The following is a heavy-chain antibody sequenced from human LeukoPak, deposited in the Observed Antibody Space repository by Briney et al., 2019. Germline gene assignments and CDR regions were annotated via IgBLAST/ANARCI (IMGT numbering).Heavy chain of an antibody. J-gene: IGHJ6*03. CDR2: IRYDGSNK. D-gene: IGHD3-3*01. CDR1: GFTFSSYG. Sequence: GGSLRLSCAASGFTFSSYGMHWVRQAPGKGLEWVAFIRYDGSNKYYADSVKGRFTISRDNSKNTLYLQMNSLRAEDTAVYYCAKDYDFWSGQTFYYYYYYMDVWGKGTTVTVSS. CDR3: AKDYDFWSGQTFYYYYYYMDV. V-gene: IGHV3-30*02.